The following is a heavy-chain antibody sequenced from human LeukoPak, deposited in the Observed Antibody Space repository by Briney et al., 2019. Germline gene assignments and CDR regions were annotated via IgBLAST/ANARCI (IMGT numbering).Heavy chain of an antibody. CDR1: GGTFSSYA. V-gene: IGHV1-69*04. D-gene: IGHD5-24*01. CDR3: ARALDGYNYVMNY. CDR2: IIPILGIA. Sequence: ASVKVSCKASGGTFSSYAISWVRQAPGQGLEWMGRIIPILGIANYAQKFQGRVTITADKSTSTAYMELSSLRSEDTAVYYCARALDGYNYVMNYWGQGTLVTVSS. J-gene: IGHJ4*02.